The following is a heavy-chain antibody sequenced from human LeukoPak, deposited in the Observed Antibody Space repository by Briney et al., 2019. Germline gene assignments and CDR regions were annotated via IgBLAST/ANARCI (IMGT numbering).Heavy chain of an antibody. D-gene: IGHD5-18*01. CDR2: IYYSGST. CDR1: GGSISSDSYF. Sequence: SETLSLTCTVSGGSISSDSYFWGWIRQSPGKGLEWIGSIYYSGSTHYNPSLKSRVTISVDRSKNQFSLKLSSVTAADTAVYYCARADTAMAPFDYWGQGTLVTVSS. J-gene: IGHJ4*02. CDR3: ARADTAMAPFDY. V-gene: IGHV4-39*07.